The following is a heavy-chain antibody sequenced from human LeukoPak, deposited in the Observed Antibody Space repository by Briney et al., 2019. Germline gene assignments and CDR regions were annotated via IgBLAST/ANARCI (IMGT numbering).Heavy chain of an antibody. J-gene: IGHJ4*02. CDR1: ALTFTIYT. CDR3: AKPAGYFDY. D-gene: IGHD1-14*01. V-gene: IGHV3-21*01. CDR2: ISSSSSYI. Sequence: GRSLRLSCPASALTFTIYTMNWDRQAPGKGLEWVSSISSSSSYIYYADSVKGRFTISRDNAKNSLYLQMNSLRAEDTAVYYCAKPAGYFDYWGQGTLVTVSS.